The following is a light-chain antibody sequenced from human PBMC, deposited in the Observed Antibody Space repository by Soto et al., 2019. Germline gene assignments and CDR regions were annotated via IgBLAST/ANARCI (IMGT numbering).Light chain of an antibody. CDR2: GAS. CDR3: QQYNNWPRT. V-gene: IGKV3-15*01. Sequence: EIVLTQSPGTLSLSPWERATLSCRASQSVSSSYLAWYQQKPGQAPRLLIDGASTRATGIPARVSGSGSGKEFTLTISSLQSEDFAVDYCQQYNNWPRTFGQGTKVDIK. J-gene: IGKJ1*01. CDR1: QSVSSSY.